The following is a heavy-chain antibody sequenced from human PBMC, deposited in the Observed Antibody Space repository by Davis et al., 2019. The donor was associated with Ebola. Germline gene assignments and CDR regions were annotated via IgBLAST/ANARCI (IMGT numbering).Heavy chain of an antibody. Sequence: GGSLRLSCVASGFTFRTYWMTWVRQASGTGLECVAILNPEGIETYYVDSVKGRFTISRDNTKNSIYLQMNSLTVEDTAVYYCATLPGGRGVDVWGPGTTVTVSS. J-gene: IGHJ6*02. V-gene: IGHV3-7*01. CDR3: ATLPGGRGVDV. CDR1: GFTFRTYW. D-gene: IGHD1-26*01. CDR2: LNPEGIET.